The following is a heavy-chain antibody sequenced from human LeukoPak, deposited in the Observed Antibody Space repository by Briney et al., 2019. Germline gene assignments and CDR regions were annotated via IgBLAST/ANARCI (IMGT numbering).Heavy chain of an antibody. CDR1: GFTFDDYA. D-gene: IGHD4-17*01. J-gene: IGHJ4*02. V-gene: IGHV3-9*01. CDR3: AKDSSGGDYVTFDY. CDR2: ISWDSGSI. Sequence: GRSLRLFCAASGFTFDDYAMHWVRQAPGKGLEWVSGISWDSGSIGYADSVKGRFTISRDNAKNSLYLQMNSLRAEDTALYYCAKDSSGGDYVTFDYWGQG.